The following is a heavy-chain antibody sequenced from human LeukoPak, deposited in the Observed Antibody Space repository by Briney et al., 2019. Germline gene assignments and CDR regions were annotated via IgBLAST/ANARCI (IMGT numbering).Heavy chain of an antibody. CDR1: GFTFSSYG. CDR2: ISYDGSNK. V-gene: IGHV3-30*18. Sequence: GGSLRLSCAASGFTFSSYGMHWVRQAPGKGLEWVAVISYDGSNKYYADSVKGRFTISRDNSKNTLYLQMNSLRAEDTAVYYCAKASLNTGAFDYWGQGTLVTVYS. D-gene: IGHD2-8*02. CDR3: AKASLNTGAFDY. J-gene: IGHJ4*02.